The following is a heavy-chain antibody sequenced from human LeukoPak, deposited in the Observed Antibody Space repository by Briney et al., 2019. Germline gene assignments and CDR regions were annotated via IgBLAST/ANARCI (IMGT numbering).Heavy chain of an antibody. CDR1: GFTFSNHG. D-gene: IGHD3/OR15-3a*01. J-gene: IGHJ4*02. V-gene: IGHV3-23*01. CDR2: ISPSGDIT. Sequence: GGTLRLSCAASGFTFSNHGMNWVRQAPGKGLEWVSGISPSGDITYYADSVKGRFTISRDNSKNTLYLQMNSLRAEDTAVYYCARAGLVYYFDYWGQGTLVTVSS. CDR3: ARAGLVYYFDY.